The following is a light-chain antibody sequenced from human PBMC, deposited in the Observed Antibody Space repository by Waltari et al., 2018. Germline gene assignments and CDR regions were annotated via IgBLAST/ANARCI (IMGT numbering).Light chain of an antibody. CDR3: NSYTRSAVYV. CDR1: SSDVGAYNY. CDR2: EVT. Sequence: QSALTQPASVSGSPGQSTTVSCTGTSSDVGAYNYVSWYQHHAGKAPKLIISEVTNRPSGVSDRFSGSKSGNTASLTISGLQAEDEADYYCNSYTRSAVYVFGTGTTVTVL. J-gene: IGLJ1*01. V-gene: IGLV2-14*01.